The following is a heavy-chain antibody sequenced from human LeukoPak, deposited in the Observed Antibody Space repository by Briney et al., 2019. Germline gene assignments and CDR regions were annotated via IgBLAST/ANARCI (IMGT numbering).Heavy chain of an antibody. CDR3: ARVFDS. V-gene: IGHV4-39*07. CDR2: VFYTGKT. CDR1: GGSVSTSDYY. J-gene: IGHJ4*02. Sequence: SETLSLTCTVSGGSVSTSDYYWGWIRQSPVKGLEWIGDVFYTGKTNYNPSRRGRATISIDTSKNQFSLKLTYVTAADSALYYCARVFDSWGQGTLVTVSS.